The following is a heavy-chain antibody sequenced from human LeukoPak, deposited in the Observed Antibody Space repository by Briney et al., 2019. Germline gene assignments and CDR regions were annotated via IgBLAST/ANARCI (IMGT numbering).Heavy chain of an antibody. J-gene: IGHJ4*02. V-gene: IGHV3-23*01. CDR1: GFTFSSYG. Sequence: AGGSLRLSCAASGFTFSSYGMTWVRQAPGKGLEWVSSISGSGGSTYFADSVKGRFTISRDNSKNTLYLQMNRLRAEDTAVYYCAKSFRSTSLDYWGQGTLVTASS. D-gene: IGHD2-2*01. CDR3: AKSFRSTSLDY. CDR2: ISGSGGST.